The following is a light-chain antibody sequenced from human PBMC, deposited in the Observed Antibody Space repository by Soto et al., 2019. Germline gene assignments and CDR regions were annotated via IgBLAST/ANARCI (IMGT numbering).Light chain of an antibody. CDR3: QQGGT. J-gene: IGKJ3*01. CDR1: QGISSY. Sequence: DIQLTQSPSFLSASVGDRVTITCRASQGISSYLAWYQQKPGKAPKLLIYAASTLQSGVPSRFSGSGSGTEFTLTMSSLQPEDFATYYCQQGGTFGPWTKVDI. CDR2: AAS. V-gene: IGKV1-9*01.